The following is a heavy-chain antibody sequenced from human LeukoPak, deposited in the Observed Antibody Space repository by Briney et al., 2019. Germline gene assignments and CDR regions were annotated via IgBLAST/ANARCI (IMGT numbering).Heavy chain of an antibody. D-gene: IGHD3-22*01. CDR2: ISAYNGNT. CDR1: GYTFTSYG. CDR3: ARVQNYYDSSGSKPYYFDH. Sequence: ASVTVSCKASGYTFTSYGISWVRQAPGQGLEWMGWISAYNGNTNYAQKLQGRVTMTTDTSTSTAYMELRSLRSDDTAVYYCARVQNYYDSSGSKPYYFDHWGQGTLVTVSS. V-gene: IGHV1-18*01. J-gene: IGHJ4*02.